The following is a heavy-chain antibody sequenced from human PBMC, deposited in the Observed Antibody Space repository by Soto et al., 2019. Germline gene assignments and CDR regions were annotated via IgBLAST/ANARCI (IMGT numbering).Heavy chain of an antibody. CDR2: INPSGGST. J-gene: IGHJ3*02. V-gene: IGHV1-46*03. CDR1: GYTFTSYY. CDR3: ARGEIVLRFLEWFNHDAFDI. Sequence: ASVKVSCKASGYTFTSYYMHWVRQAHGQGLEWMGIINPSGGSTSYAQKFQGRVTMTRDTSTSTVYMELSSLRSGDTAVYYCARGEIVLRFLEWFNHDAFDIWGQGTMVTVSS. D-gene: IGHD3-3*01.